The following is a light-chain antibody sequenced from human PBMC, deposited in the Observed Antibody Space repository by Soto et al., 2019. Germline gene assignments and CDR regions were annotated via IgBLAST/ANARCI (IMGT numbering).Light chain of an antibody. J-gene: IGKJ3*01. CDR1: QGIRSY. CDR2: GAS. Sequence: DIQLTQSPSFLSASVGDRVTITCRASQGIRSYLAWYQQRPGKAPELLIYGASTLRPGGASRISGSGSGTEFTLTISSLQPEDFATDFCQQLNPFPPFFTLAPGTNVDIK. V-gene: IGKV1-9*01. CDR3: QQLNPFPPFFT.